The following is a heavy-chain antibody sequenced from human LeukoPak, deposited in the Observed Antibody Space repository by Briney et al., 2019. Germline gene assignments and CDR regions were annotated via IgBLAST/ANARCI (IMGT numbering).Heavy chain of an antibody. CDR1: GFTFSSFG. J-gene: IGHJ4*02. V-gene: IGHV3-48*04. Sequence: GGSLRLSCAASGFTFSSFGMNWVRQAPGKGLEWVSYISSSSSTIYYADSVKGRFTISRDNAKNSLYLQMNSLRAEDTALYYCARGLRYFDSVGYYWGQGTLVTVSS. CDR2: ISSSSSTI. D-gene: IGHD3-9*01. CDR3: ARGLRYFDSVGYY.